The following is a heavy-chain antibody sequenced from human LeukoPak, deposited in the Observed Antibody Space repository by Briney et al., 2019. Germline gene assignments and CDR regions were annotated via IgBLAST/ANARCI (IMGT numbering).Heavy chain of an antibody. CDR3: ARDFVVRGVIINPLDY. J-gene: IGHJ4*02. CDR1: GFTVSSNY. CDR2: IYSGGST. Sequence: GGSLRLSCAASGFTVSSNYMSWVRQAPGKGLEWVSVIYSGGSTYYADSVKGRFTISRDNSKNTLYLQMNSLRAEDTAVYYCARDFVVRGVIINPLDYWGQGTLVTVSS. D-gene: IGHD3-10*01. V-gene: IGHV3-66*01.